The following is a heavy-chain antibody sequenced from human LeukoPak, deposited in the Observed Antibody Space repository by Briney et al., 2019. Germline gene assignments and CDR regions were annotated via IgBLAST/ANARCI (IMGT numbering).Heavy chain of an antibody. V-gene: IGHV3-53*05. J-gene: IGHJ6*02. CDR1: GFTVSSNY. D-gene: IGHD6-19*01. Sequence: PGGSLRVSCAASGFTVSSNYMSWVRQAPGKGLEWVSVIYSGGGTYYADSVKGRFTISRDNSKNTLYLQMNSLRAEDTAVYYCARGGSGWSRDVWGQGTTVTVSS. CDR3: ARGGSGWSRDV. CDR2: IYSGGGT.